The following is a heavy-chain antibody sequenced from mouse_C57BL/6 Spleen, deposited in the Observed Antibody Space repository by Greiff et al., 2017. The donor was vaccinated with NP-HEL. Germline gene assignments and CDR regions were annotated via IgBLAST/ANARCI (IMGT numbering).Heavy chain of an antibody. J-gene: IGHJ1*03. CDR1: GYTFTSYW. CDR3: ARSGNYYGSTPHWYFDV. CDR2: IYPSDSET. Sequence: VQLQQPGAELVRPGSSVKLSCKASGYTFTSYWMDWVKQRPGQGLEWIGNIYPSDSETHYNQKFKDKDTLTVDKSSSTDYMQLSSLTSEDSAVYYCARSGNYYGSTPHWYFDVWGTGTTVTVSS. V-gene: IGHV1-61*01. D-gene: IGHD1-1*01.